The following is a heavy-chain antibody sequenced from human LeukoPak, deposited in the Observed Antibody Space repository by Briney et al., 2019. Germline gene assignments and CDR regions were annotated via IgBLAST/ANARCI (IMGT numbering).Heavy chain of an antibody. D-gene: IGHD2-15*01. J-gene: IGHJ3*02. CDR3: AKVGTLGYCSGGSCYSAGDDAFDI. V-gene: IGHV3-30*18. Sequence: GSLRLSCAASGFTFSSYGMHWVRQAPGKGLEWVAVISYDGSNKYYADSVKGRFTISRDNSKNTLYLQMNSLRAEDTAVYYCAKVGTLGYCSGGSCYSAGDDAFDIWGQGTMVTVSS. CDR1: GFTFSSYG. CDR2: ISYDGSNK.